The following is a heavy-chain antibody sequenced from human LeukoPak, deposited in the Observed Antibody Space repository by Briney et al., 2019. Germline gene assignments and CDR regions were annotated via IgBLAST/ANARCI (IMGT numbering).Heavy chain of an antibody. V-gene: IGHV4-59*01. Sequence: PSETLSLTCTVSGGSISSYYWSWIRQPPGKGLEWIGYIYYSGSTNYNPSLKSRVTISVDTSKNQFSLKLSSVTAADTAVYYCARAPPFGGVIVIGHWFDPWGQGTLVTVSS. CDR1: GGSISSYY. CDR2: IYYSGST. J-gene: IGHJ5*02. D-gene: IGHD3-16*02. CDR3: ARAPPFGGVIVIGHWFDP.